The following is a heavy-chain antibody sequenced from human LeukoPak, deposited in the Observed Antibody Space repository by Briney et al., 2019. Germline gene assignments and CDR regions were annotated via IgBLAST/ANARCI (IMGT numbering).Heavy chain of an antibody. V-gene: IGHV3-30*03. Sequence: GGSLRLSCAASGFRFSNYGMHWFRQAPGKGLEWVAVISFDGSNKYYPDSVKGRFTISRDNSKNTLYLEMNSLRAEDTAVYYCASTETPNYYDSNGFYPYYFDYWGQGTPVTVSS. CDR2: ISFDGSNK. CDR3: ASTETPNYYDSNGFYPYYFDY. CDR1: GFRFSNYG. J-gene: IGHJ4*02. D-gene: IGHD3-22*01.